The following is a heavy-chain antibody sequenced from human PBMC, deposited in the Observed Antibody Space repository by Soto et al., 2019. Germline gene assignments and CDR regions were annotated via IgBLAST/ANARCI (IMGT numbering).Heavy chain of an antibody. CDR1: GGSISDSGSFY. CDR2: VYYSGST. J-gene: IGHJ5*02. Sequence: QVQMQESGPGLVKPSQTLYLTCSVSGGSISDSGSFYWNWIRQLPGKGLEWIGYVYYSGSTYYNRSRKTRATITLDTSKNQFSLKLTSVTAADTAIYYCARGEVVASDWCDPWGQGTLVTVSS. D-gene: IGHD2-15*01. V-gene: IGHV4-31*03. CDR3: ARGEVVASDWCDP.